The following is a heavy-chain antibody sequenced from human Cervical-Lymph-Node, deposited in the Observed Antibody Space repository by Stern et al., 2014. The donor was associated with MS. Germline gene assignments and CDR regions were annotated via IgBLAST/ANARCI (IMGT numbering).Heavy chain of an antibody. CDR2: IYYTGIS. D-gene: IGHD3-10*01. J-gene: IGHJ6*02. CDR1: GGSIGSGSYY. CDR3: ARGPLEGVGSATYYYGMDV. V-gene: IGHV4-31*03. Sequence: VQLVESGPGLVKPSQTLSLTCTVSGGSIGSGSYYWSWIRPHPGEGLEWIGYIYYTGISYYNPSLRSRVIISLDMSKSQLSLKLNSVTAADAAVYFCARGPLEGVGSATYYYGMDVWGQGTTVTVSS.